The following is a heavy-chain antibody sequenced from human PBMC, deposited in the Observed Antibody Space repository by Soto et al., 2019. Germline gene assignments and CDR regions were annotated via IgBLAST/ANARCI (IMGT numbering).Heavy chain of an antibody. J-gene: IGHJ4*02. V-gene: IGHV3-11*01. D-gene: IGHD5-12*01. CDR2: ISSSGSTI. Sequence: WGYLRLSCAASGFTFSDYYMSWIRQAPGKGLEWVSYISSSGSTIYYADSVKGRFTISRDNAKNSLYLQMNSLRAEDTAVYYCATQPPSGYDLGGYWGQGTLVTVSS. CDR1: GFTFSDYY. CDR3: ATQPPSGYDLGGY.